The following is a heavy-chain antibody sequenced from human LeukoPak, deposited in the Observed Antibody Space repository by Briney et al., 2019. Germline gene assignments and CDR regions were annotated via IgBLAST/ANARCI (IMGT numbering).Heavy chain of an antibody. CDR3: ARDSNGY. Sequence: GGSLRLSCAASGFTFSRYWMSWVRQAPGKGLEWVANINQDGSEKDYVDSVKGRFAISRDNAKNSLYLQMNSLRAEDTAVYYCARDSNGYWGQGTLVTVSS. CDR1: GFTFSRYW. V-gene: IGHV3-7*01. J-gene: IGHJ4*02. CDR2: INQDGSEK. D-gene: IGHD4-11*01.